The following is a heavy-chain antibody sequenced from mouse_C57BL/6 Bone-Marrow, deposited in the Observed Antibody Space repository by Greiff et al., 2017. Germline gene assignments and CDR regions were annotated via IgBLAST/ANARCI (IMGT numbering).Heavy chain of an antibody. CDR3: SRETAQATNIDV. CDR1: GYNFTSYW. J-gene: IGHJ1*03. V-gene: IGHV1-55*01. D-gene: IGHD3-2*02. Sequence: QVQLQQPGAELVKPGASVKMSCKASGYNFTSYWITWVKQRPGQGLEWIGDIYPGSGSTKYNEKFKSKATLTVDTSSSTAYLQLSSLTSEDSAVFYLSRETAQATNIDVWGTGTTVTVSS. CDR2: IYPGSGST.